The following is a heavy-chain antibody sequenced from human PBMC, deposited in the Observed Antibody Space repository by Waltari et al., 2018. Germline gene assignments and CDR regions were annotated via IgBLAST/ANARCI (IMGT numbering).Heavy chain of an antibody. CDR3: ARYDTAMETFDP. CDR2: ISAYNGNT. V-gene: IGHV1-18*01. D-gene: IGHD5-18*01. CDR1: GSTFTSYG. J-gene: IGHJ5*02. Sequence: QVQLVQSGAEVKKPGSSVKVSYKASGSTFTSYGTSWVRQAPRQGLEWMGWISAYNGNTNYAQKLQGRVTMTTDTSTSTAYMELRSLRSDDTAVYYCARYDTAMETFDPWGQGTLVTVSS.